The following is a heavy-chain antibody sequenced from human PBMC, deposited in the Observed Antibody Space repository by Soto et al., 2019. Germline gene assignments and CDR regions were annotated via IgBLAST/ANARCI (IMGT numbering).Heavy chain of an antibody. V-gene: IGHV3-21*01. CDR1: GFTFSSYS. CDR2: ISGSSSYI. D-gene: IGHD6-13*01. J-gene: IGHJ4*02. Sequence: GGSLRLSCAASGFTFSSYSMNWVRQAPGKGLEWVSSISGSSSYIYYADSVKGRFTISRDNAKKSLYLQMNSLRAEDTAVYYCARTFGRGIAAAGRGLGSVDYWGQGTLVTVSS. CDR3: ARTFGRGIAAAGRGLGSVDY.